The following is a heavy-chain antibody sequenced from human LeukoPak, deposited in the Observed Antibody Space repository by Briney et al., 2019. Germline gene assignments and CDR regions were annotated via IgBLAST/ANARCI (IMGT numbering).Heavy chain of an antibody. CDR2: IKEDGSEK. V-gene: IGHV3-7*01. Sequence: SGGSLRLSCAASGFSFSTYWMSWVRQAPGKGLGWVANIKEDGSEKNYVDSVKGRFTISRDNSKNTLYLQMNSLRAEDTAVYYCAKDRIVGATAISDYWGQGTLVTVSS. D-gene: IGHD1-26*01. J-gene: IGHJ4*02. CDR3: AKDRIVGATAISDY. CDR1: GFSFSTYW.